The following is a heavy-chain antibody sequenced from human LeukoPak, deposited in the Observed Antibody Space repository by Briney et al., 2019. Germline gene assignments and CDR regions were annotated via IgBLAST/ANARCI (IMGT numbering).Heavy chain of an antibody. CDR2: IYYSGST. CDR1: GGSISSYY. D-gene: IGHD3-10*01. CDR3: ARVFDSGSQAYFYYMDV. J-gene: IGHJ6*03. V-gene: IGHV4-59*01. Sequence: SETLSLTCTVSGGSISSYYWSWIRQPPGKGLEWIGYIYYSGSTNYNPSLKSRVTISVDTSKNQFSLKLSSVTAADTAVYYCARVFDSGSQAYFYYMDVWGKGTTVTISS.